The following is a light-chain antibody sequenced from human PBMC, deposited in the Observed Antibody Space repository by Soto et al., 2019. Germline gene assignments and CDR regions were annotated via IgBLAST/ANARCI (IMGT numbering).Light chain of an antibody. V-gene: IGKV3-20*01. Sequence: EIVLTQSPGTLSLSPGERATLSCRASQSVNSNYLAWYRRKPGLAPSLLIYGASTRATGIPGRFSGSGSGTDFTLTITRLEPEDFAVYYCQQYGSSPPTFGQGTKVEIK. CDR2: GAS. CDR1: QSVNSNY. CDR3: QQYGSSPPT. J-gene: IGKJ1*01.